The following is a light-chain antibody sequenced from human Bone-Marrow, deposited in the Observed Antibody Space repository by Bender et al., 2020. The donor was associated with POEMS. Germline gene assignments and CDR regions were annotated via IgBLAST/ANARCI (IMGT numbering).Light chain of an antibody. J-gene: IGLJ3*02. CDR2: YDG. V-gene: IGLV1-36*01. CDR3: SAWDDSLSGWV. CDR1: SSNIGNHG. Sequence: QSVVTQPPSLSEAPRQRVTISCSGSSSNIGNHGVNWYQQLPGEAPKLLIYYDGLLTPGVSDRFSAAKSGSSASLAISELQSEDEALYYCSAWDDSLSGWVFGRGTKLTVL.